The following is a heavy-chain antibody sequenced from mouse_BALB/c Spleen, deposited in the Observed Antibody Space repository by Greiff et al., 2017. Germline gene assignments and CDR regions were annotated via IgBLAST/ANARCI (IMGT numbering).Heavy chain of an antibody. V-gene: IGHV14-1*02. Sequence: EVKLEESGAELVRPGALVKLSCKASGFNIKDYYMHWVKQRPEQGLEWIGWIDPENGNTIYDPKFQGKASITADTSSNTAYLQLSSLTSEDTAVYYCARWIYYYGSSYAMDYWGQGTSVTVSS. CDR1: GFNIKDYY. CDR2: IDPENGNT. D-gene: IGHD1-1*01. CDR3: ARWIYYYGSSYAMDY. J-gene: IGHJ4*01.